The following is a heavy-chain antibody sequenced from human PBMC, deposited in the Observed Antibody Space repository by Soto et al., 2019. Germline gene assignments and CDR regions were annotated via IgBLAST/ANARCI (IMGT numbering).Heavy chain of an antibody. CDR3: ARAGVVVAATNYYYGMDV. CDR1: GGSISSYY. J-gene: IGHJ6*02. Sequence: SETLSLTCTVSGGSISSYYWSWIRQPPGKGLEWIGYIYYSGSTNYNPSLKSRVTISVDTSKNQFSLKLSSVTAADTAVYYCARAGVVVAATNYYYGMDVWGQGTTVTVS. V-gene: IGHV4-59*01. CDR2: IYYSGST. D-gene: IGHD2-15*01.